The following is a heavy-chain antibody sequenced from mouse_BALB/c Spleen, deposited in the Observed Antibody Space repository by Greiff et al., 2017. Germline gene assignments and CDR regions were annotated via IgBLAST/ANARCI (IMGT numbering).Heavy chain of an antibody. CDR2: IRNKANGYTT. J-gene: IGHJ4*01. Sequence: EVKLVESGGGLVQPGGSLRLSCATSGFTFTDYYMSWVRQPPGKALEWLGFIRNKANGYTTEYSASVKGRFTISRDNSQSILYLQMNTLRAEDSATYYCAREGKYGNYYYYAMDYWGQGTSVTVSS. D-gene: IGHD2-10*02. CDR1: GFTFTDYY. V-gene: IGHV7-3*02. CDR3: AREGKYGNYYYYAMDY.